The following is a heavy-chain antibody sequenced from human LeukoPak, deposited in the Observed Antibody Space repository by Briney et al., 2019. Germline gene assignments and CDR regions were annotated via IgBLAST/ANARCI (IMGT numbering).Heavy chain of an antibody. CDR3: ARGHTDCFDFFDY. CDR1: GFTFSRYS. CDR2: ISSTGSYM. V-gene: IGHV3-21*01. D-gene: IGHD2-21*02. J-gene: IGHJ4*02. Sequence: PGGSLRLSCAASGFTFSRYSINWVRQAPGKGLEWVSSISSTGSYMYYADSMKGRFTVSRDNAKNSLFLQMNSLRAEDTAVYYCARGHTDCFDFFDYWGQGTLVTVSS.